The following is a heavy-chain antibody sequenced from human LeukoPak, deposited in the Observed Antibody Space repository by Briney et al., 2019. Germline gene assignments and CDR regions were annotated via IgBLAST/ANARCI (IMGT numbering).Heavy chain of an antibody. CDR2: INPNSGGT. V-gene: IGHV1-2*02. CDR1: GYTFTGYY. D-gene: IGHD2-15*01. Sequence: ASVKVSCKASGYTFTGYYMHWVRQAPGQGLEWMGWINPNSGGTNYAQKFQGRVTMTRDTSISTAYMELSRLRSDDTAVCYCASSAAMVVAATPHLEYWGQGTLVTVSS. CDR3: ASSAAMVVAATPHLEY. J-gene: IGHJ4*02.